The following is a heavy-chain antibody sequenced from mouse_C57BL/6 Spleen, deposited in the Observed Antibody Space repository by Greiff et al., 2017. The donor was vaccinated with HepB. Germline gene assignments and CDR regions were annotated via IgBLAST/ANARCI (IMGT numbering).Heavy chain of an antibody. CDR1: GFTFSSYA. J-gene: IGHJ1*03. CDR2: ISDGGSYT. CDR3: ARLEGYFDV. Sequence: EVHLVESGGGLVKPGGSLKLSCAASGFTFSSYAMSWVRQTPEKRLEWVATISDGGSYTYYPDNVKGRFTISRDNAKNNLYLQMSHLKSEDTAMYYCARLEGYFDVWGTGTTVTVSS. V-gene: IGHV5-4*01.